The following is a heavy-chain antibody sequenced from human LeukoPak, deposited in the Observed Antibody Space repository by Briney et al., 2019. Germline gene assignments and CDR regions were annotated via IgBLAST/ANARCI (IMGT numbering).Heavy chain of an antibody. J-gene: IGHJ3*02. Sequence: PGGSLRLSCAASGFTVSSNYMSWVRQAPGKGLEWVSVIYSGGSTYYADSVKGRFTISRDNSKNTLYLQMNSLRAEDTAVYYCARVWGGDDILTGYRDAFDIWGQGTMVTVSS. V-gene: IGHV3-53*01. CDR1: GFTVSSNY. CDR3: ARVWGGDDILTGYRDAFDI. CDR2: IYSGGST. D-gene: IGHD3-9*01.